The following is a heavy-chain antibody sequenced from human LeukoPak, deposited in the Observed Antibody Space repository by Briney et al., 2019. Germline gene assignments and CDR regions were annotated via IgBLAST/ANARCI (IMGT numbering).Heavy chain of an antibody. CDR3: ARDLGSGYSYGRDGMDV. CDR2: IIPIFGTA. D-gene: IGHD5-18*01. CDR1: GGTFSSYA. Sequence: ASVKVSCKASGGTFSSYAISWVRQAPGQGLEWMGGIIPIFGTANYAQKFQGRVTITADESTSTAYMELSSLRSEDTAVYYRARDLGSGYSYGRDGMDVWGKGTTVTVSS. J-gene: IGHJ6*04. V-gene: IGHV1-69*01.